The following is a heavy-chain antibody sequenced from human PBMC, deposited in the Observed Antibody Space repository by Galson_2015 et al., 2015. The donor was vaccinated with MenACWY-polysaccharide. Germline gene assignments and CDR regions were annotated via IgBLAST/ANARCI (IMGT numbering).Heavy chain of an antibody. CDR2: IRNDGSNK. Sequence: SLRLSCAASGFTFSSYGMHWVRQAPGKGLEWVAFIRNDGSNKYYADSVKGRFTISRDNSKNTLYLQMNSLRAEDTAVYYCAKDLSGQLLFFDYYFFGMDVWGQGTTVTVSS. D-gene: IGHD2-2*01. CDR1: GFTFSSYG. V-gene: IGHV3-30*02. CDR3: AKDLSGQLLFFDYYFFGMDV. J-gene: IGHJ6*02.